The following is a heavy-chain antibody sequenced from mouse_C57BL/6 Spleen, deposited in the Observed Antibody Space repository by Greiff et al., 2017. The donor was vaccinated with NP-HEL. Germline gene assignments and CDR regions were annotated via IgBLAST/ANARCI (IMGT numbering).Heavy chain of an antibody. V-gene: IGHV1-50*01. CDR1: GYTFTSYW. J-gene: IGHJ4*01. Sequence: QVQLQQPGAELVKPGASVKLSCKASGYTFTSYWMQWVKQRPGQGLEWIGEIDPSDSYTNYNQKFKGKATLTVDTSSSTAYMQLSSLTSEDSAVYYCARRGVWLRRDYYAMDYWGQGTSVTVSS. CDR3: ARRGVWLRRDYYAMDY. CDR2: IDPSDSYT. D-gene: IGHD2-2*01.